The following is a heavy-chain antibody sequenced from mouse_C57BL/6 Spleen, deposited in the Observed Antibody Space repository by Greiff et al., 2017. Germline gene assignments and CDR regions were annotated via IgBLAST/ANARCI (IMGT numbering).Heavy chain of an antibody. V-gene: IGHV5-17*01. Sequence: EVQVVESGGGLVKPGGSLKLSCAASGFTFSDYGMHWVRQAPEKGLEWVAYISSGSSTIYYADTVKGRFTISRDNAKNTLFLQMTSLRSEDTAMYYCARGKVYGNYPFAYWGQGTLVTVSA. D-gene: IGHD2-1*01. CDR1: GFTFSDYG. CDR2: ISSGSSTI. CDR3: ARGKVYGNYPFAY. J-gene: IGHJ3*01.